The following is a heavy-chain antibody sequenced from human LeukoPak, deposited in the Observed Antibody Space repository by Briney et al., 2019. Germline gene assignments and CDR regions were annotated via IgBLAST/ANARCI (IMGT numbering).Heavy chain of an antibody. J-gene: IGHJ2*01. Sequence: GGSLRLSCAASGFTFSSYSMNWVRQAPGKGLEWVSSISSSSSYIYYADSVKGRFTISRDNAKNSLYLQMNSLRAEDTAVYYCARDGPNSAEWYWYFDLWGRGTLVTVSS. CDR2: ISSSSSYI. CDR1: GFTFSSYS. V-gene: IGHV3-21*01. CDR3: ARDGPNSAEWYWYFDL. D-gene: IGHD4-23*01.